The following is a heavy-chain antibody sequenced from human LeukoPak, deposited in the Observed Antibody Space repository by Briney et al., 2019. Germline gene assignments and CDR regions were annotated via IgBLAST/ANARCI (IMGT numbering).Heavy chain of an antibody. D-gene: IGHD2-21*02. CDR2: IYHSGST. J-gene: IGHJ4*02. CDR3: ARSRRVSCGGACYSFDY. V-gene: IGHV4-30-2*01. CDR1: GGSISSGGYS. Sequence: SSETLSLTCAVSGGSISSGGYSWSWIRQPPGKGLEWIGYIYHSGSTYYNPSLKSRVTISVDRSKNQFSLKLSSVTAADTAVYYCARSRRVSCGGACYSFDYWGQGTLVTVSS.